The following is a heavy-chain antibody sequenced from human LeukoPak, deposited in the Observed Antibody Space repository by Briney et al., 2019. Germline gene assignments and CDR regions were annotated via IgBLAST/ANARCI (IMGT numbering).Heavy chain of an antibody. Sequence: SETRSLTCTVSGGSISSSSYYWGWIRQPPGKGLEWIGSIYYSGSTYYNPSLKSRVTISVDTSKNQFSLKLSSVTAADTAVYYCARFEGGGSSSWSFDYWGQGTLVTVSS. CDR2: IYYSGST. J-gene: IGHJ4*02. CDR1: GGSISSSSYY. V-gene: IGHV4-39*07. CDR3: ARFEGGGSSSWSFDY. D-gene: IGHD6-13*01.